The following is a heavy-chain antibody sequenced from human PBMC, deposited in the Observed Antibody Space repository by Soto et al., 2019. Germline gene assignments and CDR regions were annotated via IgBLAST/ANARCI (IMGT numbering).Heavy chain of an antibody. J-gene: IGHJ4*02. Sequence: PGGSLRLSCAVSGFTFSAYWMHWVRQVPGKGLTWVSRIRDDGSTATYADSVKGRFVISRDNAKNSLFLKMNTLRVDDSGLYYCARGPRVSSTGTGAHWGQGTLVTVSS. CDR3: ARGPRVSSTGTGAH. D-gene: IGHD1-1*01. CDR1: GFTFSAYW. V-gene: IGHV3-74*01. CDR2: IRDDGSTA.